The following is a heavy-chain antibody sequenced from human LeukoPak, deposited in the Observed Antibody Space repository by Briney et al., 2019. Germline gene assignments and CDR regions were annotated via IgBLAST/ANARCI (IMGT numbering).Heavy chain of an antibody. CDR1: GFTFSNFA. CDR2: ISYDGSDK. V-gene: IGHV3-30-3*01. Sequence: GRSLRLSCSASGFTFSNFAMHWVRQAPGKGLEWVAVISYDGSDKYYADSVKGRFTSSRDNSNNTLYLQMNSLRAEDTAVYYCVRDHGSNSWWYFVSWGQGTLVTVSS. D-gene: IGHD6-13*01. CDR3: VRDHGSNSWWYFVS. J-gene: IGHJ4*02.